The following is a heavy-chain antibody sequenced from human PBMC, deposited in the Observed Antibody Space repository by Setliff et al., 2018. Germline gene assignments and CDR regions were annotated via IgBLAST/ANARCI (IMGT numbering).Heavy chain of an antibody. CDR2: IYYSGST. J-gene: IGHJ4*02. Sequence: ETLSLTCTASGGSISSYYWSWIRQPPGKGLEWIGYIYYSGSTNYNPSLKSRVTISVDTSKNQFSLKLSSVTAADTAVYYCARESPLDDYVWGSYRSYYFDYWGQGTLVTVSS. CDR3: ARESPLDDYVWGSYRSYYFDY. CDR1: GGSISSYY. V-gene: IGHV4-59*01. D-gene: IGHD3-16*02.